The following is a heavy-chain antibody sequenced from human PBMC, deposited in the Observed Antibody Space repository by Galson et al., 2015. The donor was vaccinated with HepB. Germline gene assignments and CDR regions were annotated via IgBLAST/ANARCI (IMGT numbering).Heavy chain of an antibody. CDR1: GFTLSRYW. J-gene: IGHJ6*02. D-gene: IGHD3-3*01. CDR3: ARDLWSGYDYYGMDV. V-gene: IGHV3-7*01. Sequence: SLRLSCAASGFTLSRYWMTWVRQAPGKGLEWVAKINQDGSENYYVDSVKGRFSISRDNAKKSLYLQMNSLRAEDTAVYYCARDLWSGYDYYGMDVWGQGTTVTVSS. CDR2: INQDGSEN.